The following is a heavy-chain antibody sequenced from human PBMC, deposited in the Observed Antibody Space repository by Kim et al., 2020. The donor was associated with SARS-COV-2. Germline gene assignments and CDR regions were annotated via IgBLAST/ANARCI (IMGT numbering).Heavy chain of an antibody. Sequence: SETLSLTCAVYGGSFSGYYWSWIRQPPGKGLEWIGEINHSGSTNYNPSLKSRVTISVDTSKNQFSLKLSSVTAADTAVYYCARGPYYSSGWYPSQPQTQYYFDYWGQGTLVTVSS. CDR3: ARGPYYSSGWYPSQPQTQYYFDY. V-gene: IGHV4-34*01. J-gene: IGHJ4*02. CDR2: INHSGST. CDR1: GGSFSGYY. D-gene: IGHD6-19*01.